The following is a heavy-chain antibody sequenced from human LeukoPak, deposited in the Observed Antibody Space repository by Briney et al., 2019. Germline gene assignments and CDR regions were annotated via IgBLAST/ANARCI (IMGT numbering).Heavy chain of an antibody. CDR1: GFTFSSYA. CDR3: ARVVSSGWSVDH. CDR2: ISYDGSNK. D-gene: IGHD6-19*01. J-gene: IGHJ4*02. Sequence: GGSLRLSCAASGFTFSSYAMHWVRQAPGKGLEWVAVISYDGSNKYYADSVKGRFTISRDNSKNTLYLQMNSLRAEDTAVYYCARVVSSGWSVDHWGQGTLVTVSS. V-gene: IGHV3-30-3*01.